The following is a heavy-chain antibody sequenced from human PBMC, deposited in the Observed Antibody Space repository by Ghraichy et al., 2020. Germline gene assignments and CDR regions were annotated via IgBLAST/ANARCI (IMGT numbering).Heavy chain of an antibody. D-gene: IGHD6-13*01. Sequence: SETLSLTCTVSGGSISSSSYYWGWIRQPPGKGLEWIGSIYYSGSTYYNPSLKSRVTISVDTSKNQFSLKLSSVTAADTAVYYCARQKGGGSGAAGLLDYWGQGTLVTVSS. CDR2: IYYSGST. CDR1: GGSISSSSYY. V-gene: IGHV4-39*01. J-gene: IGHJ4*02. CDR3: ARQKGGGSGAAGLLDY.